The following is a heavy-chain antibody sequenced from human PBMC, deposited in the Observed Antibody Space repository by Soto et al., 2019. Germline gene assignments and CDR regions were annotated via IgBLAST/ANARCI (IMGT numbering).Heavy chain of an antibody. CDR3: ARGPPSGWGSRNWYFDY. Sequence: GGSLRLSCAASGFTFSGYWMHWVRQSPGKGLVWVSRINSDGSSTSYADSVKGRFTISRDNAKNTLYLQMNSLRAEDTAVYYCARGPPSGWGSRNWYFDYWGQGTLVTVSS. CDR1: GFTFSGYW. CDR2: INSDGSST. D-gene: IGHD2-21*01. J-gene: IGHJ4*02. V-gene: IGHV3-74*01.